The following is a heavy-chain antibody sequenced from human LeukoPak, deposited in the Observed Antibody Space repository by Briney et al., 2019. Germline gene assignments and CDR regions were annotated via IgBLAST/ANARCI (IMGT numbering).Heavy chain of an antibody. V-gene: IGHV1-69*13. Sequence: SVKVSCKASGYTFTSYGISWVRQAPGQGLEWMGGIIPIFGTANYAQKFQGRVTITADESTSTAYMELSSLRSEDTAVYYCARGHITGTYYYYYGMDVWGQGTTVTVSS. D-gene: IGHD1-20*01. J-gene: IGHJ6*02. CDR3: ARGHITGTYYYYYGMDV. CDR2: IIPIFGTA. CDR1: GYTFTSYG.